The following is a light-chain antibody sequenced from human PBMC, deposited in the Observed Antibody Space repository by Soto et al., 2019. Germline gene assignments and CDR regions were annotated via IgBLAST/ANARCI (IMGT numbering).Light chain of an antibody. J-gene: IGKJ1*01. Sequence: AIPMTQSPSSLSASVGDRVIITCRASQAIRTELGWYQQRPGKAPKLLIYGTSNLQSGVPSRFSGSGSGTDFTLTINCLQPEDFATYYCLQDYSYPRTFGQGTKVDVK. CDR2: GTS. V-gene: IGKV1-6*01. CDR3: LQDYSYPRT. CDR1: QAIRTE.